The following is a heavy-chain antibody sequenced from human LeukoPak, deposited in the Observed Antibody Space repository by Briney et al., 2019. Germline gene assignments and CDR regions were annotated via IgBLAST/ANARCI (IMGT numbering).Heavy chain of an antibody. CDR3: AQDVPIERVPGFGPGY. CDR1: GFTFSSYN. D-gene: IGHD3-16*01. Sequence: GGSLRLSCAASGFTFSSYNMNWVRQAPGKGLEWVSSISSSSSYIYYADSVKGRFTISRDNSKNTVYLQMNSLTTEDTTVYFCAQDVPIERVPGFGPGYWGQGTLVTVSS. V-gene: IGHV3-21*01. CDR2: ISSSSSYI. J-gene: IGHJ4*02.